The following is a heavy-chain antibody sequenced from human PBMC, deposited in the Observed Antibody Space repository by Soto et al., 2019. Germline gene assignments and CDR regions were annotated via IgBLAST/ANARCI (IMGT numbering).Heavy chain of an antibody. CDR3: ARHGYNWNYVSVDY. Sequence: GESLKISWKGSGYSFTTYWIGWVRQMPGKGLEWMAIIYPGDSDTRVSPSFRGQVTISVDKSIRTAYLQWSSLKASDTAMYYCARHGYNWNYVSVDYWGQGTLVTVSS. J-gene: IGHJ4*02. CDR1: GYSFTTYW. V-gene: IGHV5-51*01. CDR2: IYPGDSDT. D-gene: IGHD1-7*01.